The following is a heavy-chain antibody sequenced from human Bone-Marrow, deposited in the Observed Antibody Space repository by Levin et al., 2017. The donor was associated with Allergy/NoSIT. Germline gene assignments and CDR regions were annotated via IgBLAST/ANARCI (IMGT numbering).Heavy chain of an antibody. CDR3: AKVGAWDLPGYFHS. V-gene: IGHV3-23*01. CDR1: GFTFSNYG. CDR2: ISGSGANK. J-gene: IGHJ4*02. Sequence: AGGSLRLSCAASGFTFSNYGMAWFRQAPGKGLEWVSGISGSGANKYYADSVKGRFTISRDNSRDMMYLQMNFLRAEDRAVYYCAKVGAWDLPGYFHSWGQGTAVTVSS. D-gene: IGHD2-15*01.